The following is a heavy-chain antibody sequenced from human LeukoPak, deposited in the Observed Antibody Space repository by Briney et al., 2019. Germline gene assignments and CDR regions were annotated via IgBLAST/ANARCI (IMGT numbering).Heavy chain of an antibody. D-gene: IGHD3-22*01. J-gene: IGHJ4*02. CDR2: ISAYNGNT. CDR3: ARNLGDLDDSSGYSSH. V-gene: IGHV1-18*01. Sequence: ASVKVSCKASGYTFTSYGISWVRQAPGQGLEWMGWISAYNGNTNYAQKLQGRVTMTTDTSTSTAYMELRSLRSDDTAVYYRARNLGDLDDSSGYSSHWGQETLVTVSS. CDR1: GYTFTSYG.